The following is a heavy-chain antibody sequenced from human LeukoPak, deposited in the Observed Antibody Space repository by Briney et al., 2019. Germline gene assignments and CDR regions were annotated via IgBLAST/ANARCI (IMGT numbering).Heavy chain of an antibody. J-gene: IGHJ3*02. CDR1: GFTFSSYS. V-gene: IGHV3-48*01. Sequence: GGSLRLSCAASGFTFSSYSMNWVRQAPGKGLKWVSYISSSSSTIYYADSVKGRFTISRDNAKNSLYLQMNSLRAEDTAVYYCARDRGDYDAFDIWGQGTMVTVSS. CDR2: ISSSSSTI. D-gene: IGHD4-17*01. CDR3: ARDRGDYDAFDI.